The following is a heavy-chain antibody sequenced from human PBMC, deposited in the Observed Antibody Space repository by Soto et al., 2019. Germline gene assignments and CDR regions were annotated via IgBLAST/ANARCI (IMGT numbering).Heavy chain of an antibody. CDR1: GFTFSDYY. D-gene: IGHD3-3*01. CDR2: ITNSGSTI. Sequence: QVQLVESGGGLVKPGGSLRLSCAASGFTFSDYYMNWIRQAPGKGLAWVSYITNSGSTIHYADSVKGRFTISRDNAKNSLYLHMNSLRAEDTAVYYCARDQTYDFLSGQFYYYGLDVWGKGTTVTVSS. J-gene: IGHJ6*04. V-gene: IGHV3-11*01. CDR3: ARDQTYDFLSGQFYYYGLDV.